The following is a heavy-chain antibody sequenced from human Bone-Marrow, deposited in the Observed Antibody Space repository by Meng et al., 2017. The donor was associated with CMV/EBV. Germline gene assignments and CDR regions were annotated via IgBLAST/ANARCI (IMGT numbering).Heavy chain of an antibody. CDR3: AKEGYYGSGYGMDV. CDR1: GFTFSSYG. D-gene: IGHD3-10*01. V-gene: IGHV3-30*02. J-gene: IGHJ6*02. CDR2: IRYDGSNK. Sequence: GGSLRLSCEASGFTFSSYGMHWVRQAPGKGLEWVAFIRYDGSNKYYADSVKGRFTISRDNSKNTLYLQMNSLRAEDTAVYYCAKEGYYGSGYGMDVWGQGTTVTVSS.